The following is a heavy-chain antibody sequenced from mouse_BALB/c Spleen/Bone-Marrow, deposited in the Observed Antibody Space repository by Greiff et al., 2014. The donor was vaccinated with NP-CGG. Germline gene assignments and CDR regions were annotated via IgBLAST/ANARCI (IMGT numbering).Heavy chain of an antibody. D-gene: IGHD1-2*01. V-gene: IGHV2-4*02. CDR3: ARQPLRRHAMDY. CDR2: IWSGGST. CDR1: GFSLTSYG. Sequence: VMLVESGPGLVQPSQSLSITCTVSGFSLTSYGVHWVRQPPGKGLEWLGVIWSGGSTDYNAAFISRLSISKDNSKSQVFFKMYSLQADDTAIYYCARQPLRRHAMDYWGQGTSVTVSS. J-gene: IGHJ4*01.